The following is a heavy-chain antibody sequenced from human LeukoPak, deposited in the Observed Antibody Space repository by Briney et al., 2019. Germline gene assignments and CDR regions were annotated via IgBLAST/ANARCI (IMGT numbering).Heavy chain of an antibody. CDR2: ISSGSSAI. D-gene: IGHD4-17*01. CDR1: GFTFRSYG. Sequence: GGSLRLSCAASGFTFRSYGMSWVRQAPGKGLEWVSIISSGSSAIFSADALKGRFTISRDDAKNLLYLDMNSLRAEDTAVYYCARGHTAVTRHFDFWGQGTLVTVSS. CDR3: ARGHTAVTRHFDF. V-gene: IGHV3-21*01. J-gene: IGHJ4*02.